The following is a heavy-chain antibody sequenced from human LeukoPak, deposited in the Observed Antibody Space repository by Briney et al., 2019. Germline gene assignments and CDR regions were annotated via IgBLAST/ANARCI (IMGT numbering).Heavy chain of an antibody. CDR1: GYTFTGYY. D-gene: IGHD3-10*01. J-gene: IGHJ5*02. CDR3: ARPEFYGSGSYRFDP. Sequence: ASVKVSCKDSGYTFTGYYIHWVRQAPGQGLEWMGWINPNSGGTNYAQKFLGRVTMTTDTSISTAYMELSGLTSDDTAVYYCARPEFYGSGSYRFDPWGQGTLVTVSS. CDR2: INPNSGGT. V-gene: IGHV1-2*02.